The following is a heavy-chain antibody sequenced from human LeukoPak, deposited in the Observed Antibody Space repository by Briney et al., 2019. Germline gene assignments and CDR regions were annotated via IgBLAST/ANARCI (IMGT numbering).Heavy chain of an antibody. CDR3: ARRCSSSSCFRGFDY. J-gene: IGHJ4*02. CDR2: ISSGSSTI. Sequence: GGSLRLSCAASGFTFSSYSMNWVRQAPGKGLEWVSYISSGSSTIYYADSVKGRFTISRDNAKNSLYLQMNSLRAEDTAVYYCARRCSSSSCFRGFDYWGQGTLVTVSS. CDR1: GFTFSSYS. D-gene: IGHD2-2*01. V-gene: IGHV3-48*01.